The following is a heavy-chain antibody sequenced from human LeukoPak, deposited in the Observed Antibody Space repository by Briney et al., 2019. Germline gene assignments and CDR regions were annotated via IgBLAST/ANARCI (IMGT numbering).Heavy chain of an antibody. V-gene: IGHV1-8*03. Sequence: GASVKVSCKASGYTFTSYDINWVRQATGQGLEWMGWMNPNSGNTGYAQKFQGRVTITRNTSISTAYMELSSLRSEDTAVYYCARAKSKKLRFLEWLPYNWFDPWGQGTLVTVSS. J-gene: IGHJ5*02. D-gene: IGHD3-3*01. CDR3: ARAKSKKLRFLEWLPYNWFDP. CDR2: MNPNSGNT. CDR1: GYTFTSYD.